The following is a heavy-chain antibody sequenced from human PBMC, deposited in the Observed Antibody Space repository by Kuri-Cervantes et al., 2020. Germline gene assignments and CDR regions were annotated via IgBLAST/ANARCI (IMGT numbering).Heavy chain of an antibody. J-gene: IGHJ4*02. CDR1: GGSISSSGYY. CDR3: ARGPYGDYPLDY. Sequence: SETLSLTCTVSGGSISSSGYYWGWNRQPPGKGLEWIGSIYYSGSTYYNPSLKSRVTMSVDTSKNQFSLKLSSVTAADTAVYYCARGPYGDYPLDYWGQGTLVTVSS. CDR2: IYYSGST. D-gene: IGHD4-17*01. V-gene: IGHV4-39*07.